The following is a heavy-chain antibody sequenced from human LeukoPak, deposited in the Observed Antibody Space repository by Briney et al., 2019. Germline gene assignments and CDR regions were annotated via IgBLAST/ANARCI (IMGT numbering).Heavy chain of an antibody. V-gene: IGHV4-59*08. CDR2: IYYSGST. D-gene: IGHD4-17*01. Sequence: PSETLSLTCTVSGGSISSYYWSWIRQPPGKGLEWIGYIYYSGSTNYNPSLKSPVTISVDTSKNQFSLKLSSVTAADTAVYYCARLWGGDNYYYGMDVWGQGTTVIVSS. CDR3: ARLWGGDNYYYGMDV. J-gene: IGHJ6*02. CDR1: GGSISSYY.